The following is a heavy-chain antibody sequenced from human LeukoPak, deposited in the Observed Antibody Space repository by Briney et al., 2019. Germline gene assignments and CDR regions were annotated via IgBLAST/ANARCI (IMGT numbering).Heavy chain of an antibody. D-gene: IGHD2-15*01. CDR1: GFTFSRYA. Sequence: GGSLRLSCAASGFTFSRYAMSWVRQAPGKGLEWVSEISGSGGSTDYADSVKGRSTISRDNFKNTLHLQMNSLRAEDTALYYCAKAVSSGGSHYSAVDYWGQGTLVTVSS. CDR2: ISGSGGST. J-gene: IGHJ4*02. V-gene: IGHV3-23*01. CDR3: AKAVSSGGSHYSAVDY.